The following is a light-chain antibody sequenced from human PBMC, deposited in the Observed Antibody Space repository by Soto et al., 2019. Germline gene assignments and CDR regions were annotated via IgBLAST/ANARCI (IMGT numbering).Light chain of an antibody. Sequence: QSALTQPDSVSGSPRQSITISCTGTSSDVGDGDFVSWYQQRPGNAPKLMIYKVSNRPSGVSNRFSGSKSGNTASLTISGLQAEDEADYYCCSYTRSYTWVFGGGTQLTVL. CDR2: KVS. CDR3: CSYTRSYTWV. CDR1: SSDVGDGDF. V-gene: IGLV2-14*01. J-gene: IGLJ3*02.